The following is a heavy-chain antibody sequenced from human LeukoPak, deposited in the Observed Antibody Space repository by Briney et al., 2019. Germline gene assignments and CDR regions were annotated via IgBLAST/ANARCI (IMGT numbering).Heavy chain of an antibody. D-gene: IGHD3-10*01. CDR3: ARVGEGWSSGSGPYSSTIYCYAMDV. CDR2: INPVSGDT. Sequence: ASVKVSCKASGYSLTGYYMHWVRQAPGQGLEWMGWINPVSGDTDYAQRFQGRVSMTRVTSISTAYMELSSLRSDDTAVYYCARVGEGWSSGSGPYSSTIYCYAMDVWGQGTTVTVSS. CDR1: GYSLTGYY. V-gene: IGHV1-2*02. J-gene: IGHJ6*02.